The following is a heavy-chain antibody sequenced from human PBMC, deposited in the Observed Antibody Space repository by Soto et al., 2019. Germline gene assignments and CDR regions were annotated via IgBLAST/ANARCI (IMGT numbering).Heavy chain of an antibody. CDR2: IDYSGDT. CDR1: GGSVSSDKYY. D-gene: IGHD3-3*02. V-gene: IGHV4-61*01. J-gene: IGHJ2*01. Sequence: QVQLQESDPGLVQPSETLSLSCTVSGGSVSSDKYYWSWIRQPPGKGLEWIAYIDYSGDTSYNPSLRCRVTISVYTSKNQFSLRLHSVTAADTAVYYCARRNPGAFYAYWYFDLWGRGTLVTVSS. CDR3: ARRNPGAFYAYWYFDL.